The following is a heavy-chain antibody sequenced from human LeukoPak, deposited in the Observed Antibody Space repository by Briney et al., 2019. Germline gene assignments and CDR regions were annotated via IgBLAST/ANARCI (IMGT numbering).Heavy chain of an antibody. D-gene: IGHD2-2*02. CDR1: GGSISSYY. J-gene: IGHJ6*03. V-gene: IGHV4-59*01. CDR3: AREPAAILGYYYYMDV. CDR2: IYYSGST. Sequence: PSETLSLTCTVSGGSISSYYWSWIRQPPGKGLEWIGYIYYSGSTNYNPSLKSRVTISVDTSKSQFSLKLSSVTAADTAVYYCAREPAAILGYYYYMDVWGKGTTVTVSS.